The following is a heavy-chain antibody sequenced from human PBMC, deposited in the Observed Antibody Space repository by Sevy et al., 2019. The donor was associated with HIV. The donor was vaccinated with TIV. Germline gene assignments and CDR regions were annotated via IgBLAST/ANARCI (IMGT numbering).Heavy chain of an antibody. Sequence: GGSLRLSCTASGFTFSNFGMHWVRQVPGKGLEWVTFIRYDGSDKYSAASVKGRFTISRDDSKNTLYLQMDSLRPEDTAIYYCAKDLAGPGRRYFDFWGQGALVTVSS. D-gene: IGHD6-13*01. CDR1: GFTFSNFG. CDR3: AKDLAGPGRRYFDF. CDR2: IRYDGSDK. J-gene: IGHJ4*02. V-gene: IGHV3-30*02.